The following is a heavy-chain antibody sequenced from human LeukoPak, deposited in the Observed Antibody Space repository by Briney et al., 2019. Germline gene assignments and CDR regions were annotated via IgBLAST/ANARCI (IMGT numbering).Heavy chain of an antibody. J-gene: IGHJ4*02. V-gene: IGHV1-2*02. CDR3: ARSDKCTTCSIDY. CDR2: INPSDGGT. Sequence: GASVKVSFKASGYTLTGYYLHWVRQAPGQGFEWMGWINPSDGGTNYAPKFQGRVTMTRDTSISTAFMDLSRLTSDDTAVYFCARSDKCTTCSIDYWGQGTLVIVSS. D-gene: IGHD2-2*01. CDR1: GYTLTGYY.